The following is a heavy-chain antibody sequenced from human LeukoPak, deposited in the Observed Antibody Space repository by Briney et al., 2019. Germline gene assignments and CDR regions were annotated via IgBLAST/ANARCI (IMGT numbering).Heavy chain of an antibody. J-gene: IGHJ4*02. CDR1: GFTFSSYG. CDR2: IRYDGSNK. Sequence: GGSLRLSCAASGFTFSSYGMHWVRQAPGKGLEWVAFIRYDGSNKYYADSVKGRFTISRDNSKNTLYLQMNSLRAEDTAVYYCAKGRGRIQLWLLPFDYWGQGTLVTVSS. D-gene: IGHD5-18*01. V-gene: IGHV3-30*02. CDR3: AKGRGRIQLWLLPFDY.